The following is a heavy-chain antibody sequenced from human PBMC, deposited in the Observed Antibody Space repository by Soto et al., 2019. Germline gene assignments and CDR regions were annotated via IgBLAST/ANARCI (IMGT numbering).Heavy chain of an antibody. V-gene: IGHV3-33*01. CDR1: GFTFSSYG. CDR2: IWYDGSNK. CDR3: ARDNVDTAMAINYGIDV. Sequence: QVQLVESGGGVVQPGRSLRLSCAASGFTFSSYGRHWVRQAPGKGLEWVAGIWYDGSNKYYADSVKGRFTISRDNSKNTLYMQMNSLSAEDTAVYYCARDNVDTAMAINYGIDVWGQGTTVTVSS. J-gene: IGHJ6*02. D-gene: IGHD5-18*01.